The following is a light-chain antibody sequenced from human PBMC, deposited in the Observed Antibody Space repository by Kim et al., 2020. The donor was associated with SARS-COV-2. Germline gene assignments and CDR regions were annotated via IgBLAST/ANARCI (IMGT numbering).Light chain of an antibody. V-gene: IGLV1-44*01. CDR1: SSNIGSNP. Sequence: ELTQPPSASGTPGQRVTISCSGSSSNIGSNPVNWYQQLPGTAPKLLIYSNNQRPSGVPDRFSGSKSGTSASPAISGLQSEDEADYYCAAWDDSLNVVFGGGTQLTVL. CDR2: SNN. CDR3: AAWDDSLNVV. J-gene: IGLJ2*01.